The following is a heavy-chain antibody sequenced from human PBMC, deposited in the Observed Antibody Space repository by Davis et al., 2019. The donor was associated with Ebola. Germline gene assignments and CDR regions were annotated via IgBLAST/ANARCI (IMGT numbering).Heavy chain of an antibody. V-gene: IGHV1-2*02. D-gene: IGHD6-13*01. CDR1: GYTFTGYY. CDR2: INPNSGGT. Sequence: ASVKVSCKASGYTFTGYYMHWVRQAPGQGLEWMGWINPNSGGTNYAQKFQGRVTMTRDTSINTAYMELSRLRSDDTAVYYCARDLEERDSSSWSYYYYYMDVWGKGTTVTVSS. CDR3: ARDLEERDSSSWSYYYYYMDV. J-gene: IGHJ6*03.